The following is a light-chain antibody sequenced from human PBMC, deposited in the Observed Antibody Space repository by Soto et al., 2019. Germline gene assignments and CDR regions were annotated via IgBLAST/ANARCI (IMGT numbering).Light chain of an antibody. CDR2: GAS. Sequence: EIVLTQSPGALSLSTGERATLSFRASQSFSSSYLAWYQQKPGQAPRLLIYGASSRATGIPDRFSGSGSGTDFTLTISRLQPEDFAVYYCQQYGSSPRTFGQGTKVDIK. CDR3: QQYGSSPRT. CDR1: QSFSSSY. J-gene: IGKJ1*01. V-gene: IGKV3-20*01.